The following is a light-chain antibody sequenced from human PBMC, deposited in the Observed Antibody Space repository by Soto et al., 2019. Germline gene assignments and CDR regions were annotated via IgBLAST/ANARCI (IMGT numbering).Light chain of an antibody. J-gene: IGKJ4*01. CDR2: DAS. CDR3: QQRFNWLT. V-gene: IGKV3-11*01. Sequence: EIVLTQSPATLSLSPVERATLSCRASQSVKNLLAWYQQKPGQAPRLVIYDASNRATGIPARFSGSGSGTDFTLTISSLEPEDFAFYYCQQRFNWLTFGGGTKVEIK. CDR1: QSVKNL.